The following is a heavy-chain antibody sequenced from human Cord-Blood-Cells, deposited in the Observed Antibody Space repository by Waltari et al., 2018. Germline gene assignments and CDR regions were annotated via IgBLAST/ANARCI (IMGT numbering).Heavy chain of an antibody. CDR2: IYTSGST. D-gene: IGHD2-2*01. Sequence: VKPSETLSLTCTVSGGSISSYYWSWIRQPAGKGLEWIGRIYTSGSTNYNPSLKSRVTMSVDTSKNQFSLKLSSVTAADTAVYYCARGGGGIVVVPAAYDAFDIWGQGTMVTVSS. J-gene: IGHJ3*02. CDR3: ARGGGGIVVVPAAYDAFDI. CDR1: GGSISSYY. V-gene: IGHV4-4*07.